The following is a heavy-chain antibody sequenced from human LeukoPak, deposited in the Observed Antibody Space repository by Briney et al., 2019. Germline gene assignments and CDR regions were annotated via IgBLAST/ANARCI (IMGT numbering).Heavy chain of an antibody. J-gene: IGHJ4*02. D-gene: IGHD3-22*01. V-gene: IGHV3-74*01. CDR2: INSDGSST. CDR3: ARGRHYDSSGHFDY. CDR1: GFTFSSYW. Sequence: GGSLRLSCAASGFTFSSYWMHWVRQAPGKGLVWVSRINSDGSSTSYADSVKGRFTISKDNAKNTLYLQMNSLRAEDTAVYYCARGRHYDSSGHFDYWGQGTLVTVSS.